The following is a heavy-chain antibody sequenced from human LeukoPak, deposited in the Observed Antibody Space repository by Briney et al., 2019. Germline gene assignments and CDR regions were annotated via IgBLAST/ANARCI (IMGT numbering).Heavy chain of an antibody. CDR2: INPNSGVT. V-gene: IGHV1-2*02. J-gene: IGHJ4*02. CDR3: ARTWGVEMATISTIDY. Sequence: GASVKVSCKASGYTFTGYFMHWVRQAPGQGLEWLGWINPNSGVTNYAQKFQGRVTMARDTSISTAYMEPSRLRSDDTAVYYCARTWGVEMATISTIDYWGQGTLVTVSS. CDR1: GYTFTGYF. D-gene: IGHD5-24*01.